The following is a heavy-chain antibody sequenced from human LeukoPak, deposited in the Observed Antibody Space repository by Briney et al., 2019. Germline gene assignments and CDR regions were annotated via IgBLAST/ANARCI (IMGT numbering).Heavy chain of an antibody. CDR2: SAWKGDTI. CDR3: AKDLHIAVAGTFFDY. D-gene: IGHD6-19*01. J-gene: IGHJ4*02. CDR1: GFAFGDFA. V-gene: IGHV3-9*01. Sequence: PRGSLRLSCVASGFAFGDFAMHWVRQAPGKGLEWVSGSAWKGDTIGYAASVKGRFTISRDNAKNSLYLQMNSLRAEDTALYYCAKDLHIAVAGTFFDYWGQGTLVTVSS.